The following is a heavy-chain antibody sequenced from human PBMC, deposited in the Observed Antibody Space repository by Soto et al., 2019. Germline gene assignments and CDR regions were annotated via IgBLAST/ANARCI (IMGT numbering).Heavy chain of an antibody. V-gene: IGHV1-3*01. CDR2: TNAGNGNT. CDR3: ARDRWLRFRDAFDI. Sequence: QVPLVQSGAAVKKPGASVKVSCKASGYTFTSYAMHWVRQAPGQRLEWMGWTNAGNGNTKYSQKFQGRVTITRDTSASTAYMELSGLRSEDTAVYYCARDRWLRFRDAFDIWGQGTMVTVSS. CDR1: GYTFTSYA. J-gene: IGHJ3*02. D-gene: IGHD5-12*01.